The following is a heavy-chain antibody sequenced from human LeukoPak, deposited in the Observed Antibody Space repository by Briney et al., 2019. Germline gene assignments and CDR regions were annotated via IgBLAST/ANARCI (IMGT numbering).Heavy chain of an antibody. D-gene: IGHD2-2*01. V-gene: IGHV4-59*01. CDR3: ARATKVYYYYYMDV. CDR2: IYYSGST. CDR1: GGSISSYY. Sequence: SETLSLTCTVSGGSISSYYWSWIRQPPGKGLEWIGYIYYSGSTNYNPSLKSRDTISVDTSKNQFSLKLSSVTAADTAVYYCARATKVYYYYYMDVWGKGTTVTVSS. J-gene: IGHJ6*03.